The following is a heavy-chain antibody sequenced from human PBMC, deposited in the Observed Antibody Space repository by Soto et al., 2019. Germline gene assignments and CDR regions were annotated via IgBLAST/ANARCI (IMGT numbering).Heavy chain of an antibody. D-gene: IGHD3-22*01. CDR1: GFTFSTYW. V-gene: IGHV3-74*01. CDR2: INSDGSTR. Sequence: PGGSLRLSCAASGFTFSTYWMHWVRQAPGKGLVWVSRINSDGSTRTYADSVKGRFTISRDNAKNTLYLQMNSLRAEDTGVYYCAPTPPYTSGYLNPWGQGTLVTVSS. CDR3: APTPPYTSGYLNP. J-gene: IGHJ5*02.